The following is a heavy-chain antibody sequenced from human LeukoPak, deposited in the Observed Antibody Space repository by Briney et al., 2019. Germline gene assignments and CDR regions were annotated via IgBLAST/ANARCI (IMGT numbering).Heavy chain of an antibody. CDR3: ATSQGEHWPRPLDI. CDR1: GFTVSSNY. J-gene: IGHJ3*02. Sequence: GGSLRLSCAASGFTVSSNYMSWVRQATGKGLEWDSIIYTDLTAFYADSVKGRFTISRDNSKNTLYLQMNSLRVEDTAVYYCATSQGEHWPRPLDIWGQGTMVTVSS. V-gene: IGHV3-66*01. D-gene: IGHD1-1*01. CDR2: IYTDLTA.